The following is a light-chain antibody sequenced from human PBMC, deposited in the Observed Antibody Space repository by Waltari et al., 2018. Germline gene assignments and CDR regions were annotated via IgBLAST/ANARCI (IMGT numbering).Light chain of an antibody. CDR1: QSISNW. J-gene: IGKJ2*01. CDR2: KSF. V-gene: IGKV1-5*03. Sequence: DIQMTQSPSTLSASVGDRVTITCRASQSISNWLAWYQQKPGKAPKVLIYKSFSLQSGVPSRFSGSGSETEFTLTISSLQPDDFATYYCQQYNISPYTFGQGTTLEI. CDR3: QQYNISPYT.